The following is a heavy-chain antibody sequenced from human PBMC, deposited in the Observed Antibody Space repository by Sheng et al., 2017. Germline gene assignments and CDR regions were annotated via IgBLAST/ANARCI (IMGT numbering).Heavy chain of an antibody. CDR3: ARGGESGYNYGYFDN. D-gene: IGHD5-12*01. V-gene: IGHV1-3*01. CDR1: GYTFTAYA. CDR2: INAGNGNT. Sequence: QVQHVQSGAEVKKPGASVNVSCKASGYTFTAYAVHWVRQAPGQRLEWMGWINAGNGNTKYSQKFQGRVTISRDTSASTGYMVLSSLRSEDTAVYYCARGGESGYNYGYFDNWG. J-gene: IGHJ4*01.